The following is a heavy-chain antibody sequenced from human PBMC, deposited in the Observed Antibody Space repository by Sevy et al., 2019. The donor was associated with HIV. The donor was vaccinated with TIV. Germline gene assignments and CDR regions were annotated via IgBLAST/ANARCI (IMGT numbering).Heavy chain of an antibody. J-gene: IGHJ4*02. D-gene: IGHD3-22*01. CDR3: AKGSVYDTSGYYYTLVAFDY. V-gene: IGHV3-23*01. CDR2: ISGSGGST. Sequence: GGSLRFSCAASGFPFSGYAMTWVRQAPGKGLEWVSAISGSGGSTYYADSVKGRFSISRDNSKNTLYLQMSSLRAEDTAVYFCAKGSVYDTSGYYYTLVAFDYWGQGTPVTVSS. CDR1: GFPFSGYA.